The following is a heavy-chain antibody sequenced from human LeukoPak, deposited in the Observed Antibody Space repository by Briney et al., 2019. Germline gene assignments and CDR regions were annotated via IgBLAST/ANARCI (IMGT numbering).Heavy chain of an antibody. CDR1: GGTFSSYA. J-gene: IGHJ4*02. V-gene: IGHV1-69*05. CDR3: ARAYYYDSSGYFDY. Sequence: SVKVSCKASGGTFSSYAISWVRQAPGQGLEWMGGIIPIFGTANYAQKFQGRVTITTDESTSTAYMELSSMRSEDTAVYYCARAYYYDSSGYFDYWGQGTLVTVSS. D-gene: IGHD3-22*01. CDR2: IIPIFGTA.